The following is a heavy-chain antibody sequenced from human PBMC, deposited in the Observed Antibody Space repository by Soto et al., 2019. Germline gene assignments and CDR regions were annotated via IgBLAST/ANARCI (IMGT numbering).Heavy chain of an antibody. J-gene: IGHJ6*02. CDR2: INHSGST. D-gene: IGHD1-26*01. V-gene: IGHV4-34*01. Sequence: SETLSLTCAVYGGSFSGYYWSWIRQPPGKGLEWIGEINHSGSTNYNPSLKSRVTISVDTSKNQFSLKLSSVTAADAAVYYCAGGVGATNPEGEDYYYYGMDVWGQGTTVTVSS. CDR3: AGGVGATNPEGEDYYYYGMDV. CDR1: GGSFSGYY.